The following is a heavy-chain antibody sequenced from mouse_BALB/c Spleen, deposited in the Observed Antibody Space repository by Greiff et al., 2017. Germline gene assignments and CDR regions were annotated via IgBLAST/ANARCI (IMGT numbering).Heavy chain of an antibody. CDR3: ARYIYYGNYEGDYYAMDY. Sequence: EVQRVESGPSLVKPSQTLSLTCSVTGDSITSGYWNWIRKFPGNKLEYMGYISYSGSTYYNPSLKSRISITRDTSKNQYYLQLNSVTTEDTATYYCARYIYYGNYEGDYYAMDYWGQGTSVTVSS. J-gene: IGHJ4*01. CDR1: GDSITSGY. D-gene: IGHD2-1*01. CDR2: ISYSGST. V-gene: IGHV3-8*02.